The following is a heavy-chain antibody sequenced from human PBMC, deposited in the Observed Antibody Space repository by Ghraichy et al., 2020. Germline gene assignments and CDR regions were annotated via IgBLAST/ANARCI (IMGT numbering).Heavy chain of an antibody. V-gene: IGHV3-48*02. CDR1: GFTFSSYN. CDR3: ARGPPHTY. J-gene: IGHJ1*01. CDR2: ISDGSGAI. Sequence: LSLTCAASGFTFSSYNMNWVRQAPGKGLQWLSYISDGSGAIYYADSVKGRFTISTDNAKNSVYLQMNSLRDEDTAVYYCARGPPHTYWGQGTLVTVSS.